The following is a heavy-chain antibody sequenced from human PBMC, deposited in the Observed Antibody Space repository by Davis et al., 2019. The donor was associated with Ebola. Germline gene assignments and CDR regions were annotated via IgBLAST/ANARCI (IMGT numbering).Heavy chain of an antibody. Sequence: GESLRISCVASRITFNIYGMHWVRQAPGKGLDWVATIRSDGSNLYYADSVKGRFTISRDNAKNSLYLQMNSLRAEDTAVYYCARGLGARGVFDYWGQGTLVTVSS. D-gene: IGHD6-19*01. V-gene: IGHV3-33*01. CDR1: RITFNIYG. J-gene: IGHJ4*02. CDR2: IRSDGSNL. CDR3: ARGLGARGVFDY.